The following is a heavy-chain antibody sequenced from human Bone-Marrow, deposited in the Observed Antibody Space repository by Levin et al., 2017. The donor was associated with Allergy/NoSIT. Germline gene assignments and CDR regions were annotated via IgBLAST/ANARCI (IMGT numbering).Heavy chain of an antibody. Sequence: GGSLRLSCAASGLTISNYAMTWVRQAPGKGLEWVSSITTSGDNAYSVDSVKGRFTISRDNSNNTVHLQMNSLRAEDTAVYYCAKIVGLIWSGIQGAGYSDVWGRGTLVTVSS. J-gene: IGHJ2*01. D-gene: IGHD3-3*01. CDR2: ITTSGDNA. CDR3: AKIVGLIWSGIQGAGYSDV. CDR1: GLTISNYA. V-gene: IGHV3-23*01.